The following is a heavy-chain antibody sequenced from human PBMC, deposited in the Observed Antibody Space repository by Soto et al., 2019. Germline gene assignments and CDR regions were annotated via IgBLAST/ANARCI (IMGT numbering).Heavy chain of an antibody. J-gene: IGHJ6*03. CDR3: ARDSPQDIVVVPAAIRPFYYMDV. Sequence: QVQLVQSGAEVKKPGASVKVSCKASGYTFTSYYMHWVRQAPGQGLEWMGIINPSGGSTSYAQKFQGRSTINRDNFTSTVYMELSSLRSEDTAVYYCARDSPQDIVVVPAAIRPFYYMDVWGKGTTVTVSS. CDR2: INPSGGST. D-gene: IGHD2-2*01. V-gene: IGHV1-46*03. CDR1: GYTFTSYY.